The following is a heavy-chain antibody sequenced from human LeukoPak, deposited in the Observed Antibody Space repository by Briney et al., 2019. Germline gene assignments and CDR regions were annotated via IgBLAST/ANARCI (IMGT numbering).Heavy chain of an antibody. CDR2: IYYSGGNT. CDR1: GFTFSTYA. CDR3: ATDQGQAVVPRRFDY. Sequence: GGSLRLSCAASGFTFSTYAMSWVRQAPGKGLEWVSTIYYSGGNTYSADSVKGRFTISRDNAKNTLYLQMNSLRAEDTAVYYCATDQGQAVVPRRFDYWGQGTLVTVSS. J-gene: IGHJ4*02. D-gene: IGHD2-15*01. V-gene: IGHV3-23*01.